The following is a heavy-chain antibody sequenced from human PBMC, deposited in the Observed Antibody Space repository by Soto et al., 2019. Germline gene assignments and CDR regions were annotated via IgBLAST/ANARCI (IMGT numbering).Heavy chain of an antibody. CDR2: IYHSGST. CDR3: ASHPIAADFFNY. D-gene: IGHD6-25*01. CDR1: SDSISSSNW. Sequence: PSETLSLTCPVSSDSISSSNWWSWVRQTPGKGLEWIGEIYHSGSTHYNPSLESRLTISVDKSKNHFSLRLSSVTAADTAVYYCASHPIAADFFNYWGQGALVTVSS. V-gene: IGHV4-4*02. J-gene: IGHJ4*02.